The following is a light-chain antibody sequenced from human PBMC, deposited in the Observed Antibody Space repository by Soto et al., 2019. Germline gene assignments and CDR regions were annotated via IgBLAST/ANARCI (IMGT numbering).Light chain of an antibody. CDR3: SSYTSSSTLEV. CDR1: SHDIGGYKY. V-gene: IGLV2-14*01. CDR2: EVS. J-gene: IGLJ2*01. Sequence: QSVLTQPASVSGSPGQSITISCTGTSHDIGGYKYVSWYQQHPGKAPKLMIYEVSNRPSGVSNRFSGSKSGNTASLTISGLQAEDEADYYCSSYTSSSTLEVFGGGTKLTVL.